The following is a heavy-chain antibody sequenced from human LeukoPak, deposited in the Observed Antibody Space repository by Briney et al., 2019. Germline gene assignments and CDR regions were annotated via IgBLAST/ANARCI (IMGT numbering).Heavy chain of an antibody. D-gene: IGHD3-10*01. CDR1: GGSVSSYY. Sequence: PSETLSLTCTVSGGSVSSYYWSWIRQPPGEGLEWIGYIYYSGSTNYNPSLKSRVTISVDTSKNQFSLKLSSVTAADTALYYCARSQRISGGIYYYYYMDVWGKGTTVTVSS. V-gene: IGHV4-59*02. CDR2: IYYSGST. J-gene: IGHJ6*03. CDR3: ARSQRISGGIYYYYYMDV.